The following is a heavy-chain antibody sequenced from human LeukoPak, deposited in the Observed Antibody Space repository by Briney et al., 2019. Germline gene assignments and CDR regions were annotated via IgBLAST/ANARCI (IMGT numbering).Heavy chain of an antibody. V-gene: IGHV3-21*01. CDR2: ISSSSSYI. J-gene: IGHJ4*02. CDR3: ARDNYYDSSGYYIFDY. Sequence: GGSLRLSCAAPGFTFSSYSMNWVRQAPGKGLEWVSSISSSSSYIYYADSVKGRFTISRDNAKNSLYLQMNSLRAEDTAVYYCARDNYYDSSGYYIFDYWGQGTLVTVSS. D-gene: IGHD3-22*01. CDR1: GFTFSSYS.